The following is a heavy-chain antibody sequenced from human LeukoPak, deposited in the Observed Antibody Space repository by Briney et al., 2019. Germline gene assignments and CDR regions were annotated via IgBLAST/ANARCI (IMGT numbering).Heavy chain of an antibody. CDR3: ARDREAVADYYFDY. Sequence: GGSLRLSCAASGFTFSSYWMGWVRQAPGKGLEWVANIKQDGSEKYYVDSVKGRFTISRDNAKNSLYLQMNSLRAEDTAVYYCARDREAVADYYFDYWGQGTLVTAPS. CDR1: GFTFSSYW. D-gene: IGHD6-19*01. J-gene: IGHJ4*02. CDR2: IKQDGSEK. V-gene: IGHV3-7*01.